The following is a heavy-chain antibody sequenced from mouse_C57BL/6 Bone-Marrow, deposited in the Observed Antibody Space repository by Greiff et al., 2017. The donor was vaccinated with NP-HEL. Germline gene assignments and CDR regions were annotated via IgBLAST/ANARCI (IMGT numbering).Heavy chain of an antibody. CDR3: ARRSEFPYQDWFAY. V-gene: IGHV1-81*01. Sequence: QVQLQQSGAELARPGASVKLSCKASGYTFTSYGISWVKQRTGQGLEWIGEIYPRSGNTYYNEKFKGKATLTADKSSSTAYMELRSLTSEDSAVYFCARRSEFPYQDWFAYWGQGTLVTVSA. CDR1: GYTFTSYG. CDR2: IYPRSGNT. D-gene: IGHD1-3*01. J-gene: IGHJ3*01.